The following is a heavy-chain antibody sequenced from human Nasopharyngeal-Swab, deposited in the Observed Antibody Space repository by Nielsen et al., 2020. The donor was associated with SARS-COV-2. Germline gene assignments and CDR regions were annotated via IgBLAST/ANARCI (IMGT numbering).Heavy chain of an antibody. CDR3: ASVGSSSWYQLWFDP. D-gene: IGHD6-13*01. J-gene: IGHJ5*02. Sequence: RQAPGKGLEWIGEINHSGSTNYNPSLKSRVTISVDTSKNQFSLKLSSVTAADTVVYYCASVGSSSWYQLWFDPWGQGTLVTVSS. V-gene: IGHV4-34*01. CDR2: INHSGST.